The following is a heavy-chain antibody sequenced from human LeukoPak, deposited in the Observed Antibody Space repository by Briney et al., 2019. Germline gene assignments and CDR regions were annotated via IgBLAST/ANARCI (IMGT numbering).Heavy chain of an antibody. D-gene: IGHD6-19*01. Sequence: ASVKVSCKAAGYTFTSYDINWVRQATGQGLEWMGWMNPNSGNTGYAQKFQGRVTMTRNTSISTAYMELSSLRSEDTAVYYCASGHRRYSSAGYWGQGTLVTVSS. CDR2: MNPNSGNT. V-gene: IGHV1-8*01. CDR1: GYTFTSYD. CDR3: ASGHRRYSSAGY. J-gene: IGHJ4*02.